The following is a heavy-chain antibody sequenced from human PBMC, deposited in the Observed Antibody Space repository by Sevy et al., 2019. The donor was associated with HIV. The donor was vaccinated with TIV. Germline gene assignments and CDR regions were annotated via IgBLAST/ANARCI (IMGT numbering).Heavy chain of an antibody. CDR3: AREEIASDAFDI. CDR1: GGSISNYY. J-gene: IGHJ3*02. Sequence: ETLSLTCTVSGGSISNYYWSRIRQPPGKGLEWIGYVYYSGSTNYNPSLKSRVTISVDTSKNQFSLNLRSVTAADTAVYYCAREEIASDAFDIWGQGTMVTVSS. CDR2: VYYSGST. V-gene: IGHV4-59*01.